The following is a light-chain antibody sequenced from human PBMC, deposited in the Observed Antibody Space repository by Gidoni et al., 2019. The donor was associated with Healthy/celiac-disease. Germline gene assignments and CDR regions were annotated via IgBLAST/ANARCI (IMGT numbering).Light chain of an antibody. Sequence: DIQMTQSPSSLSASVGDRVTITCQASQSISNYLNWYRQKPGKAPKLLIYDASNLETGVPSRFSGSGSGTDFTFTISSLQPEDIATYYCQQYDNLLTFGPGTKVDIK. J-gene: IGKJ3*01. CDR3: QQYDNLLT. CDR2: DAS. CDR1: QSISNY. V-gene: IGKV1-33*01.